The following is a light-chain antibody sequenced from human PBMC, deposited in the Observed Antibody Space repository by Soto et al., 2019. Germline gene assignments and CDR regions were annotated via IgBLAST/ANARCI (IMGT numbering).Light chain of an antibody. CDR2: GAS. CDR3: QQYGSSPSLT. J-gene: IGKJ4*01. CDR1: QSVSSSY. V-gene: IGKV3-20*01. Sequence: EIXLTQSPGTLSLSPGERATLSCRASQSVSSSYLAWYQQKPGQAPRLLIYGASSRATGIPDRFSGSGSGTDFTLTISRLEPEDFAVYYCQQYGSSPSLTFGGGTKVEIK.